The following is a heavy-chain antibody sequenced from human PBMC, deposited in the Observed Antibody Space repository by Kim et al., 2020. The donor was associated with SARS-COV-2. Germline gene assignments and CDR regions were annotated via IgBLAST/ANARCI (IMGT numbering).Heavy chain of an antibody. J-gene: IGHJ5*02. V-gene: IGHV1-69*13. CDR1: GGTFSSYA. CDR2: IIPIFGTA. CDR3: ARVGGGYIGHWFDP. Sequence: SVKVSCKASGGTFSSYAISWVRQAPGQGLEWMGGIIPIFGTANYAQKFQGRVTITADESTSTAYMELSSLRSEDTAVYYCARVGGGYIGHWFDPWGQGTLVTVSS. D-gene: IGHD6-25*01.